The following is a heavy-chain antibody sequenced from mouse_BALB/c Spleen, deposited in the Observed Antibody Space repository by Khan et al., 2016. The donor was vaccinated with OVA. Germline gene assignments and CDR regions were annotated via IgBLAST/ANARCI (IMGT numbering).Heavy chain of an antibody. CDR2: ISSGGST. J-gene: IGHJ2*01. D-gene: IGHD1-1*01. V-gene: IGHV5-6-5*01. CDR1: GFTFSSYA. Sequence: EVELVESGGGLVKPGGSLKLSCAASGFTFSSYAMSWVRQTPEKRLEWVASISSGGSTYYPDSVKGRFTISRDNARNILYLQMSSLRSADTAMYYCAGPLYYYGSSYVDYWGQGTTLTVSS. CDR3: AGPLYYYGSSYVDY.